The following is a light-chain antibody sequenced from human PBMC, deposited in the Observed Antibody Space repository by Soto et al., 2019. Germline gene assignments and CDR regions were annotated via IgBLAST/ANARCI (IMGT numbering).Light chain of an antibody. V-gene: IGLV1-47*01. J-gene: IGLJ2*01. CDR2: RNN. CDR1: SSNIGSNY. Sequence: QLVLTQPPSASGTPGQRVTISCSGSSSNIGSNYVYWYQQLPGTAPKLLIYRNNQRPSGVPDRFSGSKSGISASLAISGLRSEDEADYYCAAWDDSLSGLVFGGGTKLTVL. CDR3: AAWDDSLSGLV.